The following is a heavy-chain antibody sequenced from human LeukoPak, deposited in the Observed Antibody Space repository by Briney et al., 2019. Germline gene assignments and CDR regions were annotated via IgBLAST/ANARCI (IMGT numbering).Heavy chain of an antibody. CDR1: RGSISSGSYY. CDR3: ARDATTRYCSSTSCYAFDY. D-gene: IGHD2-2*01. CDR2: IYTSGST. V-gene: IGHV4-61*02. Sequence: PSETLSLTCTVSRGSISSGSYYWSWIRQPAGKGLEWIGRIYTSGSTNYNPSLKSRVTISVDTSKNQFSLKLSSVTAADTAVYYCARDATTRYCSSTSCYAFDYWGQGTLVTVSS. J-gene: IGHJ4*02.